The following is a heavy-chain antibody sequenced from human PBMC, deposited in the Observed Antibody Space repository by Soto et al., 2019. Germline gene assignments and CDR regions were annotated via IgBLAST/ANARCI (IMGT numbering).Heavy chain of an antibody. V-gene: IGHV3-74*01. Sequence: GGSLRLSCAASGFTFSSYWMHWVRQAPGKGLVWVSRINSDGSSTSYADSVKGRFTISRDNAKNTLYLQMNSLRAEDTAVYYCARDPMGTVTKYYYYYYMDVWGKGTTVTVSS. D-gene: IGHD4-17*01. J-gene: IGHJ6*03. CDR3: ARDPMGTVTKYYYYYYMDV. CDR2: INSDGSST. CDR1: GFTFSSYW.